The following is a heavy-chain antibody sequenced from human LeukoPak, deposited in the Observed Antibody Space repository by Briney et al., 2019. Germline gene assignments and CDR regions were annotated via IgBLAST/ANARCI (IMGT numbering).Heavy chain of an antibody. Sequence: GASVKVSCKASGYTFTGYYMHWVRQAPGQGLEWMGWINPNSGGTNYAQKFQGRVTMTRDTSISTAYMELSRLTSDDTAVYYCARDKQLDWAQYFYYYMDVWGKGTTVTVSS. CDR2: INPNSGGT. V-gene: IGHV1-2*02. CDR1: GYTFTGYY. CDR3: ARDKQLDWAQYFYYYMDV. J-gene: IGHJ6*03. D-gene: IGHD1-1*01.